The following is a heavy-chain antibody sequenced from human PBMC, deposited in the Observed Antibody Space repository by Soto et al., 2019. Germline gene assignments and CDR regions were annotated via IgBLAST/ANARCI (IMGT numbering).Heavy chain of an antibody. D-gene: IGHD4-17*01. J-gene: IGHJ3*01. CDR3: ARESPLRYDYGGNLDASAL. V-gene: IGHV3-48*03. CDR1: GFTFSSYE. CDR2: ISSSGSTI. Sequence: EVQLVESGGGLVQPGGSLRLSCAASGFTFSSYEMNWVRQAPGKGLEWVSYISSSGSTIYYADSVKGRFTSSRDNAKNSLYVQTHSLRGEDTAVYYCARESPLRYDYGGNLDASALCGQRTRVIVSS.